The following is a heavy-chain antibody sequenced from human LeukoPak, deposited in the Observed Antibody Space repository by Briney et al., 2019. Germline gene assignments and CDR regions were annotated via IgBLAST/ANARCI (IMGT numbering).Heavy chain of an antibody. CDR2: ISTYNDNT. CDR1: GYTFSDYG. V-gene: IGHV1-18*01. J-gene: IGHJ2*01. D-gene: IGHD5-18*01. Sequence: ASVKVSCKASGYTFSDYGVSWVRQAPGQGLEWMGRISTYNDNTNYAQKFQGRVTVTTDMATNTAYMELRNLTSDDTAVYYCARDGMQLWLRGYFDRWGRGTLVTVSS. CDR3: ARDGMQLWLRGYFDR.